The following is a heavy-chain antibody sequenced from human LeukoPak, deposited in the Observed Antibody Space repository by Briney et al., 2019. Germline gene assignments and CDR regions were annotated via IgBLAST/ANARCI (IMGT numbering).Heavy chain of an antibody. CDR1: GGSISSGGYY. CDR2: IYHSGST. V-gene: IGHV4-30-2*01. Sequence: PSETLSLTCTVSGGSISSGGYYWSWIRQPPGKGLEWIRYIYHSGSTYYNPSLKSRVTISVDRSKNQFSLKLSSVTAADTAVYYCARRNIVATLPFDYWGQGTLVTVSS. J-gene: IGHJ4*02. CDR3: ARRNIVATLPFDY. D-gene: IGHD5-12*01.